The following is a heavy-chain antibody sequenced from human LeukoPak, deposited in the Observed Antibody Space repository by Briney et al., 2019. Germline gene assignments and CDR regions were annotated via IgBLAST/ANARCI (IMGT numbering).Heavy chain of an antibody. CDR2: IDGGGNT. V-gene: IGHV3-53*01. J-gene: IGHJ2*01. CDR3: ARGNDDWFFDL. CDR1: GFTVSGNY. Sequence: GGSLRLSCAASGFTVSGNYMSWVRQAPGKGLEWVSLIDGGGNTYSADSVKGRFTTSRDNSKNTLYLQMNSLRAEDTAVYYCARGNDDWFFDLWGRGTLVTVSS. D-gene: IGHD1-1*01.